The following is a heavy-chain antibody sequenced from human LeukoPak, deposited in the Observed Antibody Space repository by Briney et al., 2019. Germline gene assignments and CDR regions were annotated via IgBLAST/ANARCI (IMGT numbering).Heavy chain of an antibody. CDR1: GYTVTAYV. CDR2: INPNTGGT. CDR3: ARGTSLLSLVD. D-gene: IGHD2/OR15-2a*01. Sequence: ASVKVSCKASGYTVTAYVMHWGRQAPGQGLEWRGWINPNTGGTNYAQKFQGRVTMTRDTSLSTAYMELSRLRSDDTAVYYCARGTSLLSLVDWGQGSLVTVSS. V-gene: IGHV1-2*02. J-gene: IGHJ4*02.